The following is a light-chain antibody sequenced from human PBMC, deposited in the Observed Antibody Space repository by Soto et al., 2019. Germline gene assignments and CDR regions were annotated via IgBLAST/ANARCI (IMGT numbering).Light chain of an antibody. CDR2: YYSDSDK. Sequence: QSVLTQRHSSSASPGESASLTCTLPSAINVGSYNIYWYQQKPGSPPRYLLYYYSDSDKGQGSGVPSRFSGSKDVSANTGILLIAGLQYEDEADYYCMIWPSNAYVVFGGGTKLTVL. J-gene: IGLJ2*01. V-gene: IGLV5-37*01. CDR1: SAINVGSYN. CDR3: MIWPSNAYVV.